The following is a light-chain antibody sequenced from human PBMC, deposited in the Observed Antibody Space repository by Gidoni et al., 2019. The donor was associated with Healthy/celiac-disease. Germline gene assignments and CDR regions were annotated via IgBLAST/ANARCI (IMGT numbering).Light chain of an antibody. Sequence: EIVMTQSPATLSVSPGERATLSCRASQSVSSNLALYQQKPGQAPRRLIYGASTRATGIPARFSGSGSGTEFTLTISSLQSEDFAVYYCQQYNNWPRDTFXXXTKLEIK. V-gene: IGKV3-15*01. J-gene: IGKJ2*01. CDR3: QQYNNWPRDT. CDR2: GAS. CDR1: QSVSSN.